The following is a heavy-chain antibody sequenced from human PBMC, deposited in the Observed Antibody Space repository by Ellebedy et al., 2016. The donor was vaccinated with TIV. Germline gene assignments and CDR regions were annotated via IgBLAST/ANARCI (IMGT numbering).Heavy chain of an antibody. J-gene: IGHJ5*02. D-gene: IGHD3-10*01. CDR1: GFTFRSYW. V-gene: IGHV3-7*01. CDR2: IKEDGSEK. Sequence: PGGSLRLSCAASGFTFRSYWTSWVRQAPGKGLEWVANIKEDGSEKYYVDSVKGRFTISRDNAKNSLYLQMNSLRAEDTAVYYCARVPWGSGAVNWFDPWGQGTLVTVSS. CDR3: ARVPWGSGAVNWFDP.